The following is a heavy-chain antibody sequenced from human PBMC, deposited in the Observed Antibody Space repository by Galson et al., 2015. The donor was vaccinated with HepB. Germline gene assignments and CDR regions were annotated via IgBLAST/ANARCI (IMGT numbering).Heavy chain of an antibody. CDR1: GYTFTSYA. Sequence: SVKVSCKASGYTFTSYAMHWVRQAPGQRLEWMGWINAGNGNTKYSQKFQGRVTITRDTSASTAYMELSSLRSEDTAVYYCARPQTSLYGDYRQGYYYGMDVWGQGTTVTVSS. D-gene: IGHD4-17*01. CDR2: INAGNGNT. CDR3: ARPQTSLYGDYRQGYYYGMDV. J-gene: IGHJ6*02. V-gene: IGHV1-3*01.